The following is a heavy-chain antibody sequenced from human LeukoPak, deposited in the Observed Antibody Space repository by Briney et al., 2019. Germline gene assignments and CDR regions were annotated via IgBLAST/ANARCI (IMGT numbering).Heavy chain of an antibody. V-gene: IGHV3-7*01. CDR2: IKQDGSEK. CDR1: GFTFSSYW. J-gene: IGHJ6*03. D-gene: IGHD3-22*01. Sequence: GGSLRLSCVASGFTFSSYWMSWVRQAPGKGLEWVANIKQDGSEKYYVDSVKGRFTISRDNAKNSLYLQMNSLRAEDTAVYYCARDQGGAYYYDRNYYYYMDVWGKGTTVTISS. CDR3: ARDQGGAYYYDRNYYYYMDV.